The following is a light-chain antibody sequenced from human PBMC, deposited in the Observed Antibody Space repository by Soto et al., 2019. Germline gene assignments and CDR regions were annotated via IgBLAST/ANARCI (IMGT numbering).Light chain of an antibody. Sequence: EIVVTQGRGSLARSPGERATLSCRASQSVSNNYLAWYQQKPGQAPRLLIYGASNRATGIPDRFSGSGSGTEFTLTIDSLLSNDFAVYLCQQDRNWPLTFGGGTKVDIK. V-gene: IGKV3-20*01. J-gene: IGKJ4*01. CDR2: GAS. CDR1: QSVSNNY. CDR3: QQDRNWPLT.